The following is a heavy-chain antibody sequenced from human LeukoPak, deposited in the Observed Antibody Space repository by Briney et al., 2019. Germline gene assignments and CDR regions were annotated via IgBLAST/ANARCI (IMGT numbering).Heavy chain of an antibody. CDR1: GGSFSGYY. CDR2: INHSGST. D-gene: IGHD2-2*02. Sequence: PSETLSLTCAVYGGSFSGYYWSWIRQPPGKGLEWIGEINHSGSTNYNPSLKSRVTISVDTSKNQFSLKLSSVTAADTAVYYCARGPKLDCSSTSCYTPYYYYYMDVWGKGTTVTVSS. CDR3: ARGPKLDCSSTSCYTPYYYYYMDV. V-gene: IGHV4-34*01. J-gene: IGHJ6*03.